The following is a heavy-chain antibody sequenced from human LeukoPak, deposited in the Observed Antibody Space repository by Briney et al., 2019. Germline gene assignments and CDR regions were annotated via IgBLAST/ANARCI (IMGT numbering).Heavy chain of an antibody. CDR2: IIPIFGIA. Sequence: GSSVKVSCKASGGTFSSYAISWVRQAPGQGLEWMGRIIPIFGIANYAQKFQGRVTITADKSTSTAYMELSSLRSEDTAVYYCACPGGYNYDPSLYYFDYWGQGTLVTVSS. V-gene: IGHV1-69*04. CDR1: GGTFSSYA. D-gene: IGHD5-24*01. J-gene: IGHJ4*02. CDR3: ACPGGYNYDPSLYYFDY.